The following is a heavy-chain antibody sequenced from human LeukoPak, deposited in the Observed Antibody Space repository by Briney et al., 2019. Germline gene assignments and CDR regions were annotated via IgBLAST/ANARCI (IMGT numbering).Heavy chain of an antibody. V-gene: IGHV3-30*02. J-gene: IGHJ4*02. CDR3: AKTTVLRFLEWLSYFDY. D-gene: IGHD3-3*01. CDR1: GFTISSYG. Sequence: GWSLRLSCAASGFTISSYGMHWVRQAPGKGLEWVAFIRYDGSNKYYADSVKGRFTISRDNSKNTLYLQMNSLRAEDTAVYYCAKTTVLRFLEWLSYFDYWGQGTLVTVSS. CDR2: IRYDGSNK.